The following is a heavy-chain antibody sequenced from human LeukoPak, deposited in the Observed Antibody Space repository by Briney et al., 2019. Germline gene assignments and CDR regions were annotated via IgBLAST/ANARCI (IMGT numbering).Heavy chain of an antibody. CDR3: ARERPPGDSSSWFLEGYFDI. Sequence: SSVKVSCQASGGAFRSYAITWVRQAPGQGLEWMGRIIPIFGTANYAQKFQGRVTTTTDESTSKAYMELSTLRSDDTAVYYCARERPPGDSSSWFLEGYFDIWGQGTLVTRSS. CDR2: IIPIFGTA. D-gene: IGHD6-13*01. V-gene: IGHV1-69*05. CDR1: GGAFRSYA. J-gene: IGHJ4*02.